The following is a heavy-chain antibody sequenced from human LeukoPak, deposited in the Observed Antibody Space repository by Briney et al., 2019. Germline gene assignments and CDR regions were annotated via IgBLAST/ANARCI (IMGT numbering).Heavy chain of an antibody. Sequence: SVKVSCKASGGTFSSYPISWLRQAPGQGLEWMGRIIPNLGIANYAQKFQCRVTITADKSTSTAYMELSSLRSEDTAVYYCARVRFATPYYYMDVWGKGTTVTVSS. CDR3: ARVRFATPYYYMDV. D-gene: IGHD3-3*01. CDR2: IIPNLGIA. CDR1: GGTFSSYP. J-gene: IGHJ6*03. V-gene: IGHV1-69*04.